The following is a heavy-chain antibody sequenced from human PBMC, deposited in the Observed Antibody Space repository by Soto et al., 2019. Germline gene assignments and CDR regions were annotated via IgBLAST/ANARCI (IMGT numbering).Heavy chain of an antibody. J-gene: IGHJ3*02. D-gene: IGHD3-9*01. CDR2: IKKDGSEN. CDR1: GFSFSSYW. V-gene: IGHV3-7*04. CDR3: ARDSRDFDWLPDAFDT. Sequence: PGGSLRLSCVASGFSFSSYWMSWVRQSPIKGLEWVANIKKDGSENYYVDSVKGRFTISRDNAKNSLYLQMNSLRAEDTAVYYCARDSRDFDWLPDAFDTWGQGTMVTVSS.